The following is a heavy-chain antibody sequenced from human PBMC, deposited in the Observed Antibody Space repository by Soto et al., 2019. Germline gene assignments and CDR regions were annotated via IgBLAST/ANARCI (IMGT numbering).Heavy chain of an antibody. J-gene: IGHJ5*02. Sequence: SLKFSCKSSGGTFGSDAITWVRQAPGQGLEWVGRIIPIFGTTNYAQNLQGRVTISADKSTLTSYMELHSLTSDDTALYYCARDRTDSGYYTNWLDPWGQGTQVTVSS. D-gene: IGHD3-22*01. V-gene: IGHV1-69*06. CDR1: GGTFGSDA. CDR3: ARDRTDSGYYTNWLDP. CDR2: IIPIFGTT.